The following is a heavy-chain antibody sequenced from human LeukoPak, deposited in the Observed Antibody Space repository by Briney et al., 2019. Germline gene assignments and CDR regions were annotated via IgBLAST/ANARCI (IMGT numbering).Heavy chain of an antibody. D-gene: IGHD3-22*01. CDR2: TYYSGST. J-gene: IGHJ3*02. CDR1: GGSISSYY. CDR3: ARRDSSGYRDAFDI. V-gene: IGHV4-59*01. Sequence: SETLSLTCTVSGGSISSYYWSWIRQPPGKGLEWIGYTYYSGSTNYNPSLKSRVTISVDTSKNQFSLKLSSVTAADTAVYYCARRDSSGYRDAFDIWGQGTMVTVSS.